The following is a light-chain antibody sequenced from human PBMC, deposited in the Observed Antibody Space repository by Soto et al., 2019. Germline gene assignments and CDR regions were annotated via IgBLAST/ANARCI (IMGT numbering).Light chain of an antibody. CDR3: QQHNGWPFT. V-gene: IGKV3-11*01. CDR1: HNVGYN. Sequence: EVVLTQSPATLSLSPGERAILSCRASHNVGYNLAWYQQRPGQAPRLLISDAFTRATGIPARFSGSGSGTYFTLTSSRLDPEDFAVYYWQQHNGWPFTFGGGTKVEI. CDR2: DAF. J-gene: IGKJ4*01.